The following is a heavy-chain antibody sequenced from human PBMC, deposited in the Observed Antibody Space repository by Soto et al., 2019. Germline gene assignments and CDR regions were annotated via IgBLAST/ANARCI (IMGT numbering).Heavy chain of an antibody. D-gene: IGHD3-10*01. J-gene: IGHJ6*02. Sequence: GYYWSWIRQHPGKGLEWIGYIYYSGSTYYNPSLKSRVTISVDTSKNQFSLKLSSVTAADTAVYYCARDAYYGSGVNEVRGMDVWGQGTTVTVSS. CDR1: GYY. V-gene: IGHV4-31*02. CDR3: ARDAYYGSGVNEVRGMDV. CDR2: IYYSGST.